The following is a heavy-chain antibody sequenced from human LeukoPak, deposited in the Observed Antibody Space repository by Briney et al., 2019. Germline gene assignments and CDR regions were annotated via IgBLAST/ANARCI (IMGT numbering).Heavy chain of an antibody. D-gene: IGHD6-13*01. CDR1: GVSISSSSYY. J-gene: IGHJ6*02. CDR2: IYYSGST. CDR3: AFLAAADPRGSGMDV. V-gene: IGHV4-39*01. Sequence: SETLSLTCTVSGVSISSSSYYWGWIRQPPGKGLEWIGSIYYSGSTYYNPSLKSRVTISVDTSKNQFSLKLSSVTAADTAVYYCAFLAAADPRGSGMDVWGQGTTVTVSS.